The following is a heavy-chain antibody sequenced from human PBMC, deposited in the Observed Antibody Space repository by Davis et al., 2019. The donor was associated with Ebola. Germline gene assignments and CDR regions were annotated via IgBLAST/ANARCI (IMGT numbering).Heavy chain of an antibody. CDR1: GDSVSSGG. D-gene: IGHD5-12*01. CDR2: TYYNSKWYS. Sequence: HSQTLSLTCAISGDSVSSGGWNWIRQSPSRGLEWLGRTYYNSKWYSDYAVSVKSRITINPDTSKNQFSLQLSSVTPEDTAVYYCARGWLRGYLDYWGQGTLVTVSS. V-gene: IGHV6-1*01. CDR3: ARGWLRGYLDY. J-gene: IGHJ4*02.